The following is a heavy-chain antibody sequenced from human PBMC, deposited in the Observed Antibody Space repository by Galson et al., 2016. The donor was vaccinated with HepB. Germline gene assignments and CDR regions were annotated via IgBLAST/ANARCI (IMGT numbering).Heavy chain of an antibody. CDR2: IWNDGSNK. D-gene: IGHD5-18*01. CDR3: AKDWYSFGYVDY. V-gene: IGHV3-33*03. J-gene: IGHJ4*02. Sequence: SLRLSCAASGFTFSSYGMHWVRQAPGKGLEWVAVIWNDGSNKFYADSVKGRFTISRDNSNKVVYLQMNSLRAEDTAIYYCAKDWYSFGYVDYWGQGTLVTVSS. CDR1: GFTFSSYG.